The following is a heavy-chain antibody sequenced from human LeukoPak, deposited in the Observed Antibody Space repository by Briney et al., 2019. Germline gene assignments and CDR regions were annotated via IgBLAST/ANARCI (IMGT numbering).Heavy chain of an antibody. D-gene: IGHD5-12*01. CDR3: ARANLAFDY. CDR1: GGSISSYY. Sequence: SETLSLTCTVSGGSISSYYWSWIRQPPGKGLEWIGYIYYSGSTNYNPSLKSRVTISVDTSKNQFSLKLSSLTAADTAVYYCARANLAFDYWGQGTLVTVSS. V-gene: IGHV4-59*08. CDR2: IYYSGST. J-gene: IGHJ4*02.